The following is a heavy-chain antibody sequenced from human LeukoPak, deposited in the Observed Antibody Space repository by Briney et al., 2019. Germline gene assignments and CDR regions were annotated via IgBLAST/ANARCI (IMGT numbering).Heavy chain of an antibody. CDR2: IFPGDSDT. J-gene: IGHJ3*01. CDR1: GYSFTSYW. Sequence: PGESLKISCKGSGYSFTSYWIGWVRQMPGKGLEWMGIIFPGDSDTRYSPSFQGQVTFSADKSISTAYLQWSSLQASDTAMYYCAGRTQYFYGSRRKHAFDVWGQGTMVTVSS. D-gene: IGHD3-10*01. CDR3: AGRTQYFYGSRRKHAFDV. V-gene: IGHV5-51*01.